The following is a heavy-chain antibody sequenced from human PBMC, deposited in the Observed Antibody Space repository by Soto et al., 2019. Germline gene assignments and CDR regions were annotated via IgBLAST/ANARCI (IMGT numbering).Heavy chain of an antibody. CDR3: AKDTYYGSGSYYFDY. CDR2: ISYDGSNK. D-gene: IGHD3-10*01. CDR1: GFTFSSYG. J-gene: IGHJ4*02. V-gene: IGHV3-30*18. Sequence: PGGSLRLSCAASGFTFSSYGMHWVRQAPGKGLEWVAVISYDGSNKYYADSVKGRFTISRDNSKNTLYLQMNSLRAEDTAVYYCAKDTYYGSGSYYFDYWGQGTLVTVSS.